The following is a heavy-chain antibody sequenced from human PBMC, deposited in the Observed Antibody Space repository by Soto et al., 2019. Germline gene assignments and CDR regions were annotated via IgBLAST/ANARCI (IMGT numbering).Heavy chain of an antibody. V-gene: IGHV3-48*03. CDR1: GFTFSSYE. CDR2: ISSSGSTI. D-gene: IGHD1-26*01. J-gene: IGHJ6*02. Sequence: GSLRLSCAASGFTFSSYEMNWVRQAPGKGLEWVSYISSSGSTIYYADSVKGRFTISRDNAKNSLYLQMNSLRAEDTAVYYCASPTGYYPYGSGSMDVWGQGTTVTVSS. CDR3: ASPTGYYPYGSGSMDV.